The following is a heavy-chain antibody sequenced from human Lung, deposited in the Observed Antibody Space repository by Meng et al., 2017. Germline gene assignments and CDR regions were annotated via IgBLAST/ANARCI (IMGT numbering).Heavy chain of an antibody. CDR3: ARDGYPVLGGVSAFDY. D-gene: IGHD3-16*01. J-gene: IGHJ4*02. V-gene: IGHV7-4-1*02. CDR2: INPNTGNP. CDR1: GHTFNAFA. Sequence: QVQLVQSGSELKKPGASVKVSCEASGHTFNAFAMNWVRQAPGHGLEWLGWINPNTGNPTYARGFTGRFVFSLDTSVSTAYLEISSLKAEDTAMYYCARDGYPVLGGVSAFDYWGQGTLVTVSS.